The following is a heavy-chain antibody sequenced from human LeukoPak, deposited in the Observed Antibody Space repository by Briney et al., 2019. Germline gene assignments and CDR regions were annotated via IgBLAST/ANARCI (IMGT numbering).Heavy chain of an antibody. V-gene: IGHV4-4*02. CDR2: IYHSGST. CDR1: GFTVSSNY. CDR3: AREYYYASGSYYFDS. Sequence: GSLRLSCAASGFTVSSNYMSWVRQAPGKGLEWIGEIYHSGSTNYKPALKSRVTISVDKSKNQFSLNLSSVTAADTAVYYCAREYYYASGSYYFDSWGQGTLVTVSS. J-gene: IGHJ4*02. D-gene: IGHD3-10*01.